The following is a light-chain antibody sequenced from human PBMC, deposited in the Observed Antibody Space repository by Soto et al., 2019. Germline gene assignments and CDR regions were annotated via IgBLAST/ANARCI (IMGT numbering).Light chain of an antibody. CDR1: SSDVGSYNR. Sequence: HCVLTQPPSVSGAHGQALTISCTGTSSDVGSYNRVSWYQQPPGTAPKLMIYEVSNRPSGVPDRFSGSKSGNTASLTISGLQAEDEADYYCSSYTSSSTPYVFGTGTKVTVL. V-gene: IGLV2-18*02. CDR3: SSYTSSSTPYV. J-gene: IGLJ1*01. CDR2: EVS.